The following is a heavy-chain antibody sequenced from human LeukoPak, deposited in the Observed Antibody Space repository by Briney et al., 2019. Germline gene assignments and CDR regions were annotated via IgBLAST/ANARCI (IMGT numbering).Heavy chain of an antibody. CDR2: IYSHGKT. CDR3: ARSRSGTRWSISIDY. J-gene: IGHJ4*02. V-gene: IGHV4-39*01. Sequence: PPETLALTCTVSSGSISSSNYFWGWFRQSPGKGLEWIGNIYSHGKTYYNPSLRSRVTISVDTSKNQFSLRLSSVTAADTALYYCARSRSGTRWSISIDYWGQGTLVTVSS. D-gene: IGHD3-10*01. CDR1: SGSISSSNYF.